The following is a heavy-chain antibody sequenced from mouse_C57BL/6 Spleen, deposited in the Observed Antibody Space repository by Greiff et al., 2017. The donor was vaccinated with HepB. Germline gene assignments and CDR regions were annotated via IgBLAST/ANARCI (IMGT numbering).Heavy chain of an antibody. V-gene: IGHV1-69*01. CDR2: IDPSDSYT. J-gene: IGHJ1*03. Sequence: QVQLQQPGAELVMPGASVKLSCKASGYTFTSYWMHWVKQRPGQGLEWIGEIDPSDSYTNYNQKFKGKSTLTVDKSSSTAYMQLSSLTSADSAVYYCARLGSHYYGSSPRYFDVWGTGTTVTVSS. CDR3: ARLGSHYYGSSPRYFDV. CDR1: GYTFTSYW. D-gene: IGHD1-1*01.